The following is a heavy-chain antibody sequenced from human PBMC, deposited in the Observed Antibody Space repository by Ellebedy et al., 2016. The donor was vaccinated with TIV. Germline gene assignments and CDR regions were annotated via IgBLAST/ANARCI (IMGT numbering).Heavy chain of an antibody. CDR2: ISWNSEKT. Sequence: PGGSLRLSCEGSGFNFDDYTMHWVRQRPGKGLEWVSLISWNSEKTIYAESVRGRLTISRDNSNNSLYLQINNLRFEDAAVYYCAKDMKFGWQDNNFYYDLHVWGQGTTVTVSS. V-gene: IGHV3-43*01. D-gene: IGHD3/OR15-3a*01. J-gene: IGHJ6*02. CDR1: GFNFDDYT. CDR3: AKDMKFGWQDNNFYYDLHV.